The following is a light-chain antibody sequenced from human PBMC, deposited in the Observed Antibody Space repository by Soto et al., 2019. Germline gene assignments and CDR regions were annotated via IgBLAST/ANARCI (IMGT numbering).Light chain of an antibody. CDR2: KIS. Sequence: DIVMTQSPLSLPVTLGQPASISCRSSQSLVFRNGITYLNWFQQRPGQSPRRLIYKISNRDSGVPDRLSGSGSGTEFTLKISRVEAEDVGIYFCMQGTQAPYTFGQGTKLEIK. J-gene: IGKJ2*01. V-gene: IGKV2-30*01. CDR1: QSLVFRNGITY. CDR3: MQGTQAPYT.